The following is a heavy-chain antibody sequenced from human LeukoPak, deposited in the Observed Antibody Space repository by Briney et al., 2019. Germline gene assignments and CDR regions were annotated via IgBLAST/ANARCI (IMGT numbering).Heavy chain of an antibody. CDR2: IDPSNGKI. CDR1: GYTFKRYG. J-gene: IGHJ4*01. Sequence: ASVKVSCKASGYTFKRYGICWVRQAPGQGLEWIGWIDPSNGKIKYAEKLQGRVTMTTDTPTSTAYMDLRSLRSDDTAVYYCARDGVSGHFDYWGRGTLVTVSS. D-gene: IGHD3-3*01. V-gene: IGHV1-18*01. CDR3: ARDGVSGHFDY.